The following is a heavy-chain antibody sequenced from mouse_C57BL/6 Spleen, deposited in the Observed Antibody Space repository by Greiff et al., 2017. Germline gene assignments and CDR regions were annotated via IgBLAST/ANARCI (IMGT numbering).Heavy chain of an antibody. CDR2: ISSGGDYI. CDR1: GFTFSRYA. Sequence: VKLMESGEGLVKPGGSLKLSCAASGFTFSRYAMSWVRQTPEKRLEWVAYISSGGDYIYYADTVTGRFTISRDNARNTLYLQMSSLKSEDTDMYYCTRERGYYYGSHYAMDYWGQGTSVTVSS. D-gene: IGHD1-1*01. J-gene: IGHJ4*01. CDR3: TRERGYYYGSHYAMDY. V-gene: IGHV5-9-1*02.